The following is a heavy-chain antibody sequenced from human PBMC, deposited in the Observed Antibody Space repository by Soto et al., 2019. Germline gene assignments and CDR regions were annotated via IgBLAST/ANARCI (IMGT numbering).Heavy chain of an antibody. CDR1: GGSFSGYY. CDR2: INHSGST. J-gene: IGHJ1*01. V-gene: IGHV4-34*01. D-gene: IGHD1-26*01. CDR3: AGGGSYYGPYFQH. Sequence: QVQLQQWGAGLLKPSETLSLTCAVYGGSFSGYYWSWIRQPPGKGLEWIGEINHSGSTNYNPSLKSRVTISVVTSKNQFSLKLSSVTAADTAVYYCAGGGSYYGPYFQHWGQGTLVTVSS.